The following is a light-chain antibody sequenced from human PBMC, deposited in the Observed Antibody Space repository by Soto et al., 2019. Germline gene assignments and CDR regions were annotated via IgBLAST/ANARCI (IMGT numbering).Light chain of an antibody. CDR1: SGSIASNY. CDR2: EDN. CDR3: QSYDSSNHVI. V-gene: IGLV6-57*04. Sequence: NFMLTQPHSVSESPGKTVTISCTRSSGSIASNYVQWYQQRPGSAPTTVIYEDNRRPSGVPDRFSGSIDSSSNSASLTISGLKTEDGADYYCQSYDSSNHVIFGGGTKVTVL. J-gene: IGLJ2*01.